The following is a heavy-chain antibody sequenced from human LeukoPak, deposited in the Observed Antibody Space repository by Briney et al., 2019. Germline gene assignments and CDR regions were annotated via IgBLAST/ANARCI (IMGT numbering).Heavy chain of an antibody. CDR1: GFTFSTYW. J-gene: IGHJ4*02. D-gene: IGHD3-22*01. V-gene: IGHV3-7*01. Sequence: GGSLRLSCAPSGFTFSTYWMSWVRQAPGKGLEWVANIKEDGSEKYYGDSVKGRFTISRDNAKNSLYLQMNSLRAEDTAVYYCARDSSGYQWGQGTLVTVSS. CDR2: IKEDGSEK. CDR3: ARDSSGYQ.